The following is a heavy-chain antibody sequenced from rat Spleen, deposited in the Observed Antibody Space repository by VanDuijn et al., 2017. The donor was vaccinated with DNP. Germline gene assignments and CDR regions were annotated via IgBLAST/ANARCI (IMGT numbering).Heavy chain of an antibody. V-gene: IGHV5-46*01. Sequence: EVQLVESGGGLVQPGRSMKLSCAASGFTFSTFPMAWVRQAPTKGLEWVASISTGGGSTFYRDSVKGRFTISRDTAKSTLYLQLDSLRSEDAATYYCTRQGYYSTYVPYYFDYWGQGVMVTVSS. CDR1: GFTFSTFP. CDR3: TRQGYYSTYVPYYFDY. J-gene: IGHJ2*01. CDR2: ISTGGGST. D-gene: IGHD1-2*01.